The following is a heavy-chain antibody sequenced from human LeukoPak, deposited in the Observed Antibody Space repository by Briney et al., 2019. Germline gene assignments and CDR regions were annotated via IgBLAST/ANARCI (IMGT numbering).Heavy chain of an antibody. V-gene: IGHV4-61*02. D-gene: IGHD3-22*01. CDR2: IYTSGST. Sequence: SETLSLTCTVSGGSISSGSYYWSWIRQPAGKGLEWIGRIYTSGSTNYNPSLKSRVTISVDTSKNQFSLKLSSVTAADTAVYYCARRWGDSSGYTSWGQGTLVTVSS. CDR1: GGSISSGSYY. CDR3: ARRWGDSSGYTS. J-gene: IGHJ4*02.